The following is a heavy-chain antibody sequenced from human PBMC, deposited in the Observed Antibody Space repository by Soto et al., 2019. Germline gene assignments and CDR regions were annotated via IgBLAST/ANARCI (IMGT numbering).Heavy chain of an antibody. V-gene: IGHV4-31*03. Sequence: NPSETLSLTCTVSGGSISSGGYYWSWIRQHPGKGLEWIGYIYYSGSTYYNPSLKSRVTISVDTSKNQFSLKLSSVTAADTAVYYCAGGLYSSSYGMDVWGQGTTVTVSS. J-gene: IGHJ6*02. D-gene: IGHD6-6*01. CDR3: AGGLYSSSYGMDV. CDR1: GGSISSGGYY. CDR2: IYYSGST.